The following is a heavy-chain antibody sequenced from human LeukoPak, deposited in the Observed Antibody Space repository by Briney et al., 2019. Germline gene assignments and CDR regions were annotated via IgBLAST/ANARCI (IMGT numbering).Heavy chain of an antibody. CDR3: ARTKYFSWFLDV. V-gene: IGHV3-66*01. CDR2: IYSSGST. J-gene: IGHJ2*01. Sequence: GGSLRLSCTASGFTVGTNYMSWVRQAPGKGLEWISIIYSSGSTNYADSMKDRFTVSRDTSSNTIYLHIHNVKVEDTAVYRCARTKYFSWFLDVWGRGTLLTVSS. D-gene: IGHD6-13*01. CDR1: GFTVGTNY.